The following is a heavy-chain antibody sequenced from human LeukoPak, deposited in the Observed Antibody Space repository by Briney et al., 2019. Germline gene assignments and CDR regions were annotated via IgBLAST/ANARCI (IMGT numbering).Heavy chain of an antibody. D-gene: IGHD2-2*01. CDR3: ARDLSYSSSTSCSGNAFDI. J-gene: IGHJ3*02. CDR2: INPNSGGT. V-gene: IGHV1-2*02. CDR1: GYTFTGYY. Sequence: ASVKVSCKASGYTFTGYYMHWVRQAPGQGLEWMGWINPNSGGTNYAQKFQGRVTMTRDTSISTAYMELSRLRSDDTAVYYCARDLSYSSSTSCSGNAFDIWDQGTLVTVSS.